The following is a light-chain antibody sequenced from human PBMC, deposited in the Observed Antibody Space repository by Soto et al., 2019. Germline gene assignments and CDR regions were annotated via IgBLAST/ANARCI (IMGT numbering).Light chain of an antibody. CDR3: QQLNSWPPVS. CDR1: QSVNNN. V-gene: IGKV3-15*01. J-gene: IGKJ4*01. CDR2: GAS. Sequence: EIVMTQSPATLSVSPGERATLSCRASQSVNNNLVWYQQKPGQAPRLLIYGASTRAPGVPARFSGSGSATDFTLTITNLQSEDFAVYYCQQLNSWPPVSFGGGTRV.